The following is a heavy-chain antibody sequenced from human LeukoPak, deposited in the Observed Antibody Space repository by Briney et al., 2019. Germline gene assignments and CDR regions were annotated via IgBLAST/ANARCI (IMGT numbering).Heavy chain of an antibody. Sequence: GASVKVSCKASGYTFTDYYIHWVRQAPGQGLEWMGWINSNSGATNYAQKFQGRVTMTRDTSISTAYMELTRLGSDDTAVYYCARDGSLGYWGQGTLVTLSS. CDR1: GYTFTDYY. CDR3: ARDGSLGY. D-gene: IGHD5-12*01. V-gene: IGHV1-2*02. CDR2: INSNSGAT. J-gene: IGHJ4*02.